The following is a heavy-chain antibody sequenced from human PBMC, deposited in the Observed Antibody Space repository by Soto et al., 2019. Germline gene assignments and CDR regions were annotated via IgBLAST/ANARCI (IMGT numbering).Heavy chain of an antibody. D-gene: IGHD3-9*01. J-gene: IGHJ6*02. V-gene: IGHV3-53*01. CDR2: IYSGGST. Sequence: GGSLRLSCAASGFTVSSNYMSWVRQAPGKGPEGVSVIYSGGSTYYADSVKGRFTISRDNSKNTLYLQMNSLRAEDTAVYYCARDEIGADYDILTGYKYYYYGMDVWGQGTTVTVSS. CDR1: GFTVSSNY. CDR3: ARDEIGADYDILTGYKYYYYGMDV.